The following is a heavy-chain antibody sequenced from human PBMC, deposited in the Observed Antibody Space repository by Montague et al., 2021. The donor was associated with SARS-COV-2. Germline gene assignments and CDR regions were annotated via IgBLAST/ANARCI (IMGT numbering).Heavy chain of an antibody. D-gene: IGHD4-11*01. CDR1: GGSFSGNY. CDR2: INHNGST. CDR3: ARGLPVPTPFYSFGMDV. J-gene: IGHJ6*02. V-gene: IGHV4-34*01. Sequence: SETLSLTCAVYGGSFSGNYWSWIRQPPGKGLEWIGEINHNGSTNYNPSLKSRVTMSVDTSKNQFSLRLSSVTAADTAVYYCARGLPVPTPFYSFGMDVWGQGTTVTVSS.